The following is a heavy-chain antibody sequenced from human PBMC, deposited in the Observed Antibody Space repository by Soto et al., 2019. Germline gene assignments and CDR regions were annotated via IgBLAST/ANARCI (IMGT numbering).Heavy chain of an antibody. J-gene: IGHJ4*02. CDR3: ARHALNGDGWRHYFDY. CDR2: INHSGST. D-gene: IGHD6-19*01. CDR1: GGSFSGYY. V-gene: IGHV4-34*01. Sequence: SETLSLTCAVYGGSFSGYYWSWIRQPPGKGLEWIGEINHSGSTNYNPSLKSRVTISVDTSKNQFSLKLSSVTAADTGVYYCARHALNGDGWRHYFDYWGQGTLVTVSS.